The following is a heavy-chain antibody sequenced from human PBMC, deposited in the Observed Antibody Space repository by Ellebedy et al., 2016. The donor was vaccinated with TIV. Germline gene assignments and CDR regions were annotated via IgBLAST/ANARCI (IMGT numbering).Heavy chain of an antibody. D-gene: IGHD6-19*01. CDR3: ARTGYSSDWYASN. V-gene: IGHV3-21*06. CDR2: ISSSSSYI. J-gene: IGHJ4*02. Sequence: GESLKISCAASGFTVSSFSMNWVRQAPGKGLEWVSSISSSSSYIYYADSVKGRFTISRDNAKNSLYLQMDSLRAEDTAVYYCARTGYSSDWYASNWGQGTLVTVSS. CDR1: GFTVSSFS.